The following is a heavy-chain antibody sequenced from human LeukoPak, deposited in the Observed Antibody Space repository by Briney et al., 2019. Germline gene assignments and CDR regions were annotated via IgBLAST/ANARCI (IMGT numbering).Heavy chain of an antibody. CDR1: GFTFSSYS. Sequence: PGGSLRLSCAASGFTFSSYSMNWVRQASGKGLEWVSSISSSSSYIYYADSVKGRFTISRDNAKNSLYLQMNSLRAEDTAVYYCASPSIRYSSGWWAYWGQGTLVTVSS. V-gene: IGHV3-21*01. J-gene: IGHJ4*02. D-gene: IGHD6-19*01. CDR3: ASPSIRYSSGWWAY. CDR2: ISSSSSYI.